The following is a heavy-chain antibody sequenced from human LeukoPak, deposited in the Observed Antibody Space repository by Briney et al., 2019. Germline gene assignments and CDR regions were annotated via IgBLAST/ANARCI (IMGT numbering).Heavy chain of an antibody. CDR2: IISDGSST. J-gene: IGHJ4*02. V-gene: IGHV3-74*01. CDR1: GFTFSSYW. CDR3: AREPHAPYYYDSRLFDY. D-gene: IGHD3-22*01. Sequence: GGSLRLSCAASGFTFSSYWMHWVRQAPGKGLVWVSRIISDGSSTSYADSVKGRFTISRDNAKNTLYLQMNSLRAEDTAVYYCAREPHAPYYYDSRLFDYWGQGTLVTVSS.